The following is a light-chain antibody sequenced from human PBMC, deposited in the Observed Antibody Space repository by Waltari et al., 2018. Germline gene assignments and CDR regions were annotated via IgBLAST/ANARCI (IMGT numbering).Light chain of an antibody. V-gene: IGLV3-25*03. CDR3: QSADSSGTYVV. CDR1: ALSKQY. CDR2: RDN. Sequence: SYELTQPPSVSVSPGQTARITCSADALSKQYAYWYQQKPGQAPVLAMYRDNERPSGIPERLSGSSSGTTVTLTISGVQAEDEADYYCQSADSSGTYVVFGGGTKLTVL. J-gene: IGLJ2*01.